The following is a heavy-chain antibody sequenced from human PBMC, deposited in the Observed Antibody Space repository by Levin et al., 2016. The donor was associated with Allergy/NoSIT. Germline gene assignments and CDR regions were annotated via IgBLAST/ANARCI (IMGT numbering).Heavy chain of an antibody. V-gene: IGHV4-39*07. CDR1: GGSISSSSYY. Sequence: SETLSLTCTVSGGSISSSSYYWGWIRQPPGKGLEWIGSIYYSGSTYYNPSLKSRVTISVDTSKNQFSLKLSSVTAADTAVYYCARSRAYGGKGGYYYYYMDVWGKGTTVTVSS. J-gene: IGHJ6*03. D-gene: IGHD4-23*01. CDR3: ARSRAYGGKGGYYYYYMDV. CDR2: IYYSGST.